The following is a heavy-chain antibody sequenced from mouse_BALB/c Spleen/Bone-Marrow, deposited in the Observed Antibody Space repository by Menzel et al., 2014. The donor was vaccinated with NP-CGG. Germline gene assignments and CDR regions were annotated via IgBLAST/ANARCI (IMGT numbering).Heavy chain of an antibody. Sequence: VKLMESGAELAKPGASVKMSCKASGYTFTSYWMHWVKQRPGQGLEWIGYINPSTGYTEYNQKFKDKATLTADKSSSTAYMQLSSLTSEDSAVYYYARYGGGSYDGFAYWGQGTLVTVSA. CDR1: GYTFTSYW. D-gene: IGHD2-12*01. CDR2: INPSTGYT. CDR3: ARYGGGSYDGFAY. J-gene: IGHJ3*01. V-gene: IGHV1-7*01.